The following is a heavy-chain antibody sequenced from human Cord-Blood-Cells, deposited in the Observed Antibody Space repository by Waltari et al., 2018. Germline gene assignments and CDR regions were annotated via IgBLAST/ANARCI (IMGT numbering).Heavy chain of an antibody. Sequence: EVQLVQSGAEVKKPGESLKISCKGSGYSFTSYWIGWVRQMPGKGLAWMGIIYPGDAETSYSPSFQGQVTISADKSIGTAYRQWSSLKASDTAMYYCARRKAAGTYDYWGQGTLVTVSS. V-gene: IGHV5-51*01. CDR1: GYSFTSYW. J-gene: IGHJ4*02. D-gene: IGHD6-13*01. CDR3: ARRKAAGTYDY. CDR2: IYPGDAET.